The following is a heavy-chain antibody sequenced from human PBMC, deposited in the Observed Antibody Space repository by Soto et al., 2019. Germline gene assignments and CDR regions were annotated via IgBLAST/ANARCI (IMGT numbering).Heavy chain of an antibody. D-gene: IGHD6-13*01. V-gene: IGHV3-30*18. CDR1: GFIFSDHN. CDR2: ISYDGTNK. CDR3: AKDRSNSWSFDY. J-gene: IGHJ4*02. Sequence: PGGSLRLSCAASGFIFSDHNMHWVRQAPGKGLEWVAVISYDGTNKCYADSVKGRFTISRDNSENTLSLQMNSLGAGDTAVYYCAKDRSNSWSFDYWGQGTLVTVSS.